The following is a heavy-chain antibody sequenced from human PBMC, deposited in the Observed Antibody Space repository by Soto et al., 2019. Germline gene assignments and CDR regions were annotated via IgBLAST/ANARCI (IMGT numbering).Heavy chain of an antibody. CDR1: GYTFTSYD. CDR2: MNPNSGNT. CDR3: ARVHSYYDSIPFDY. Sequence: ASVKVSCKASGYTFTSYDINWVRQATGQGLEWMGWMNPNSGNTGYAQKFQGRVTMTRNTSISTAYMELSSLRSEDTAVYYCARVHSYYDSIPFDYWGQGTLVTVSS. D-gene: IGHD3-22*01. J-gene: IGHJ4*02. V-gene: IGHV1-8*01.